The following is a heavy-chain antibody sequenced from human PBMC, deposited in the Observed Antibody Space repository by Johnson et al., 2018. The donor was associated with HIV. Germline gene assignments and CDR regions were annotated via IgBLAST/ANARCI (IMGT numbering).Heavy chain of an antibody. CDR3: ARNSRNDAFDI. V-gene: IGHV3-23*04. Sequence: VQLVESGGGVVRPGGSLRLSCAASGFTFDDYGMSWVRQAPGKGLEWVSAISGSGGSTSYADSVKGRFTISRDNSKNTLYLHMNSLRAEDTAVYSCARNSRNDAFDIWGQGTMVTVSS. D-gene: IGHD2/OR15-2a*01. CDR2: ISGSGGST. J-gene: IGHJ3*02. CDR1: GFTFDDYG.